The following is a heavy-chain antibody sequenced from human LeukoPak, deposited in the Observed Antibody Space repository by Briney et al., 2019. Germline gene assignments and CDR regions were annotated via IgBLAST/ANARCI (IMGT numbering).Heavy chain of an antibody. D-gene: IGHD5-12*01. CDR2: ISGSGGST. J-gene: IGHJ4*02. CDR3: AKDRSGYSGYDCYFDY. CDR1: GFTFSSYA. V-gene: IGHV3-23*01. Sequence: GGSLRLSCAASGFTFSSYAMSWVRQAPGKGLEWVSAISGSGGSTYYADSVKGRFTISRDNSKNTLYLQMNSLRAEDTAVYYCAKDRSGYSGYDCYFDYWGQGTLVTVSS.